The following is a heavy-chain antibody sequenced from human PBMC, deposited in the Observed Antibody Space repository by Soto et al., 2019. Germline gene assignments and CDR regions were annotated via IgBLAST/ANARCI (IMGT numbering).Heavy chain of an antibody. V-gene: IGHV4-59*02. J-gene: IGHJ4*02. Sequence: SETLSLACTISGGSVSVYYWSWIRQSTGQGLEGIGYIYASGSPYYNPSLRSRVTISADTSKNQISLKLTSPTAADTAVYYCARGVGSRPQQYWGRGTLVPVSS. CDR1: GGSVSVYY. D-gene: IGHD1-26*01. CDR2: IYASGSP. CDR3: ARGVGSRPQQY.